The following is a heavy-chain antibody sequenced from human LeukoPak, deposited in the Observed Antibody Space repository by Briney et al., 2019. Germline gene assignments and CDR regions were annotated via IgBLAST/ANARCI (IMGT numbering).Heavy chain of an antibody. CDR3: AGGSSGSYLADY. Sequence: GGSLRLSCAASGFTFSSYSMNWVRQAPGKGLEWVSSISSSSSYIYYADSVKGRFTISRDNAENSLYLEMNSLRDEDTAVYYCAGGSSGSYLADYWGQGSLVTVSS. CDR1: GFTFSSYS. D-gene: IGHD1-26*01. V-gene: IGHV3-21*01. J-gene: IGHJ4*02. CDR2: ISSSSSYI.